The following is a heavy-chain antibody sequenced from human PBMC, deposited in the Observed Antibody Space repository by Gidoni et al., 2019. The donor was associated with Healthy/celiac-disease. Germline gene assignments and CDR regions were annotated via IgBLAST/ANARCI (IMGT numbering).Heavy chain of an antibody. CDR2: INTNSGGT. J-gene: IGHJ4*02. D-gene: IGHD3-3*01. Sequence: QVQLVQSGAEVKKPGASVKVSCKASGYTFTGYYMHWVRHAPGQGIELMRWINTNSGGTNYAQKFKGWVTMTRETSISTAYMELSRLRSDDTAVYYCARAQIITIFGVVTPYFDYWGQGTLVTVSS. CDR1: GYTFTGYY. CDR3: ARAQIITIFGVVTPYFDY. V-gene: IGHV1-2*04.